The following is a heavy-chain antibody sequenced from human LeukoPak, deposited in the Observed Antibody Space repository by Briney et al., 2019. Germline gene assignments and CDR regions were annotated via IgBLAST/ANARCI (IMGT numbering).Heavy chain of an antibody. J-gene: IGHJ4*02. V-gene: IGHV3-23*01. CDR3: AKYDNSGRAGGY. D-gene: IGHD3-22*01. CDR1: GFSFSSYA. Sequence: GGSLRLSCAASGFSFSSYAMSWVRQAPGKGPELEWVSAISGSGNNPYYADSVKGRFTISRDNSKNTLYLQMNSLRAEDTAMYYCAKYDNSGRAGGYWGQGTLVTVSS. CDR2: ISGSGNNP.